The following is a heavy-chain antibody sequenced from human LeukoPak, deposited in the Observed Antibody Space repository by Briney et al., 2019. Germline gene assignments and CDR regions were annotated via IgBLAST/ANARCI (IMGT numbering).Heavy chain of an antibody. Sequence: PGGCLRLSCAASGLTFSSYGMHGVRQAPGKGLERVGVICYDGSNKYYADSVKGRFTISRDNSKNTLYLQMNSLRAEDTAVYYCARDGGHDILTGYPDYWGQGTLVTVSS. J-gene: IGHJ4*02. D-gene: IGHD3-9*01. CDR2: ICYDGSNK. CDR1: GLTFSSYG. V-gene: IGHV3-33*01. CDR3: ARDGGHDILTGYPDY.